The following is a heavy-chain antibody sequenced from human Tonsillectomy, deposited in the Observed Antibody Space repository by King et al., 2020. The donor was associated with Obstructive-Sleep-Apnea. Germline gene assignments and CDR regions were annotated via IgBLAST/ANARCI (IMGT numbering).Heavy chain of an antibody. CDR2: ILPNLGIT. V-gene: IGHV1-69*04. Sequence: AQLVQSGGGVKKPGSSVKVSCTASGCTFSSYAISWVRQAPGKGLEWMGRILPNLGITNYALKLQGRVTITADKSTSTAYMELSSLRSEDTAVYYCARGRGEADSSPNYWGQGTLVTVSS. J-gene: IGHJ4*02. D-gene: IGHD3-22*01. CDR3: ARGRGEADSSPNY. CDR1: GCTFSSYA.